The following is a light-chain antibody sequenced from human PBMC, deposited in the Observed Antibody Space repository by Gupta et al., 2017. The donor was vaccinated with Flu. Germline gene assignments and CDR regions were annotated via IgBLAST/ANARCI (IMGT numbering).Light chain of an antibody. CDR3: YSSDSSGYHWV. CDR2: EDS. V-gene: IGLV3-10*01. J-gene: IGLJ3*02. CDR1: ALPKKY. Sequence: SYELTQPPSVSVSPGQTARITCSGDALPKKYAYWYQQKSGQAPVMVIYEDSKRPSGIPERFSGSSSGKMATLTISGAQVEDEADYYCYSSDSSGYHWVFGGGTKLTVL.